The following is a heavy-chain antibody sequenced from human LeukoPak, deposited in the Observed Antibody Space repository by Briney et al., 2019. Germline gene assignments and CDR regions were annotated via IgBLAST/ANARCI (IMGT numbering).Heavy chain of an antibody. CDR2: ISSSSSYI. CDR1: GFTFSSYS. Sequence: PGGSLRLSCAASGFTFSSYSSSISSSSSYIYYADSVKGRFTISRDNAKNSLYLQMNSLRAEDTAVYYCARDRIAGIDYWGQEPWSPSPQ. J-gene: IGHJ4*01. CDR3: ARDRIAGIDY. V-gene: IGHV3-21*01. D-gene: IGHD1-14*01.